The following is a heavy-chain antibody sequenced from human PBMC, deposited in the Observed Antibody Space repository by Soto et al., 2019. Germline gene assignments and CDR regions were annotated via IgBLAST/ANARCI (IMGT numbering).Heavy chain of an antibody. Sequence: PSETLSLTCTVSGGSISSYYWSWIRQPAGKGLEWIGRIYTSGSTNYNPSLKSRVTMSLDTSKNQFSLKLTSVTAADTALYYCARGNCSSPNCYSFSGYYGMDVWGRGTTVTVSS. CDR1: GGSISSYY. D-gene: IGHD2-2*01. CDR2: IYTSGST. CDR3: ARGNCSSPNCYSFSGYYGMDV. J-gene: IGHJ6*02. V-gene: IGHV4-4*07.